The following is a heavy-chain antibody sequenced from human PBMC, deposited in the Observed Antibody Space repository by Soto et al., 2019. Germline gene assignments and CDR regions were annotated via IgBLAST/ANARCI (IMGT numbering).Heavy chain of an antibody. CDR3: ARSTEWGTNGVFNHDAFDI. J-gene: IGHJ3*02. D-gene: IGHD2-8*01. CDR2: ITPIFGTA. Sequence: GASVKVSCKASGGTFSSYAISWVRQAPGQGLEWMGGITPIFGTANYAQKFQGRVTIIADESTSTAYMELSSLRSEDTAVYYCARSTEWGTNGVFNHDAFDIWGQGTMVTVSS. V-gene: IGHV1-69*13. CDR1: GGTFSSYA.